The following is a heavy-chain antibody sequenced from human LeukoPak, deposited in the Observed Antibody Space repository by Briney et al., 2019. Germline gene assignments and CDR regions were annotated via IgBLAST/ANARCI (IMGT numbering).Heavy chain of an antibody. J-gene: IGHJ4*02. CDR1: GFTFSSYG. CDR3: ASHGNWRFDH. V-gene: IGHV3-7*01. CDR2: IKGDGTQT. Sequence: PGGSLRLSCAASGFTFSSYGIHWVRQAPGKGLEWVANIKGDGTQTHYVDSVKGRFTISRDNAQNSLYLQMNSLRAEDTAVYYCASHGNWRFDHWGQGTLVTVSS. D-gene: IGHD1-20*01.